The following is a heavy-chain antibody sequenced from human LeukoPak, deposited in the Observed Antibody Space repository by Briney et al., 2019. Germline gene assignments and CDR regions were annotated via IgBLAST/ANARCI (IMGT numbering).Heavy chain of an antibody. Sequence: SPTLSLTCAVSGGSISSGGYSWSWIRQPPGKGLEWIGYISHSGSTYYNPSLKSRVTISVDKSKNQFSLELTSVTAADTAVYYCARYSTTWPYWYFDLWGRGTLVTVSS. V-gene: IGHV4-30-2*01. CDR3: ARYSTTWPYWYFDL. CDR1: GGSISSGGYS. CDR2: ISHSGST. J-gene: IGHJ2*01. D-gene: IGHD6-13*01.